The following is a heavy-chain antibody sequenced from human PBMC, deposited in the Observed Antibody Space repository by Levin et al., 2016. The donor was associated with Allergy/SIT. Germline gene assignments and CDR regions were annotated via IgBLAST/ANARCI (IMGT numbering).Heavy chain of an antibody. V-gene: IGHV3-21*01. CDR2: ISSSSSYI. CDR3: ARAGVGATPVVWYFDL. J-gene: IGHJ2*01. Sequence: RQPPGKGLEWVSSISSSSSYIYYADSVKGRFTISRDNAKNSLYLQMNSLRAEDTAVYYCARAGVGATPVVWYFDLWGRGTLVTVSS. D-gene: IGHD1-26*01.